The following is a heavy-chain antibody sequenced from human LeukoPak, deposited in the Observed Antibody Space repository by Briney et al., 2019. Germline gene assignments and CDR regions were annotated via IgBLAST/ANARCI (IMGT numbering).Heavy chain of an antibody. CDR3: ARLKWFAEYGLDV. CDR2: IYYSGTT. V-gene: IGHV4-39*01. J-gene: IGHJ6*02. D-gene: IGHD3-10*01. CDR1: GGSISSSSYY. Sequence: SETLSLTCAVSGGSISSSSYYWGRIRQPPGKGLEWIGDIYYSGTTYYNPSLKSRVTMSVDTSKNQFSLKLSSVTAADTAVYYCARLKWFAEYGLDVWGQGTTVTVSS.